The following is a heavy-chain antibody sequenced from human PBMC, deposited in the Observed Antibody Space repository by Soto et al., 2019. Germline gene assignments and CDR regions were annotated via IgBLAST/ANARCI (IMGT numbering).Heavy chain of an antibody. Sequence: SETLSLTCTVSGGSISSGGYYWSWIRQHPGKGLEWIGYIYYSGSTYYNPSLKSRVTISVDTSKNQFSLKLSSVTAADTAVYYCARGYDSSGYEYWGQGTLVTASS. D-gene: IGHD3-22*01. CDR2: IYYSGST. J-gene: IGHJ4*02. CDR1: GGSISSGGYY. V-gene: IGHV4-31*03. CDR3: ARGYDSSGYEY.